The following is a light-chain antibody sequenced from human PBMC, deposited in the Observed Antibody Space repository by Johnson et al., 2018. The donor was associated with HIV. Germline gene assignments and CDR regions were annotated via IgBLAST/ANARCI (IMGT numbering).Light chain of an antibody. J-gene: IGLJ1*01. V-gene: IGLV1-51*01. Sequence: QSVLTQPPSVSAAPGQKVTISCSGSSSNIGNNYVSWYQQLPGTALKLLIYDNNKRPSGIPDRFSGSKSGTSATLGITGLQTEDEADYYCAAWDDSLNGFYVFGTGTKVTVL. CDR3: AAWDDSLNGFYV. CDR2: DNN. CDR1: SSNIGNNY.